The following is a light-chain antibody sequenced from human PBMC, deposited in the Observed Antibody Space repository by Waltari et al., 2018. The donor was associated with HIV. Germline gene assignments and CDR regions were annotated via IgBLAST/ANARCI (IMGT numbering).Light chain of an antibody. CDR2: DNN. CDR1: SSNIGNNY. Sequence: QSVLTQPPSVSAAPGQKVTISCSGSSSNIGNNYVSWYQQLPGTAPKLLIYDNNKRPSGIPDRFSCSKSGTSATLGITGLQTGDEADYYCGTWDSSLSASVVFGGGTKLTVL. CDR3: GTWDSSLSASVV. V-gene: IGLV1-51*01. J-gene: IGLJ2*01.